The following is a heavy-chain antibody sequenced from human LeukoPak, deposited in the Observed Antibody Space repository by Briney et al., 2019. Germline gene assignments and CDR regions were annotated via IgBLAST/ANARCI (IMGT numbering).Heavy chain of an antibody. J-gene: IGHJ4*02. Sequence: GGSLRLSCTVSGFSLSGYAMSWARRAPGKGLEWVSATSSSDDGKYYADSVRGRFTISRDNSRNTMYLQMNSLRAEDAAVYYCAKAPVTSCRGAFCYPFDSWGQGTLVTVSS. CDR2: TSSSDDGK. CDR1: GFSLSGYA. CDR3: AKAPVTSCRGAFCYPFDS. D-gene: IGHD2-15*01. V-gene: IGHV3-23*01.